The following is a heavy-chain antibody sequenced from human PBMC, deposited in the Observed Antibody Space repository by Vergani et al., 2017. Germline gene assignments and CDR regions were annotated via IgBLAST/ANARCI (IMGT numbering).Heavy chain of an antibody. CDR3: ATIGYRRWGYYFDY. J-gene: IGHJ4*02. CDR1: GFKFSQFG. CDR2: ICHTEDT. V-gene: IGHV4-4*02. D-gene: IGHD2-2*02. Sequence: QVQLVESGGGVVQPGTSLRLSCEASGFKFSQFGMHWVRQPPGKGLEWIGEICHTEDTKYSPSLKSRVTVSVDESRNLFSLRLNSVTAADTAVYYCATIGYRRWGYYFDYWGQGILVTVSS.